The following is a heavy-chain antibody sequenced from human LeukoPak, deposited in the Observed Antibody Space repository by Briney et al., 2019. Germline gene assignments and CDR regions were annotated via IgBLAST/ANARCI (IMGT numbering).Heavy chain of an antibody. D-gene: IGHD3-10*01. Sequence: ASVKVSCKTSGYTFTDYDITWVRQAPGQGLEWMGRVSPYNGNTYYSQRFQDRVIITKDTSTGTAYMDLRDLRTDDTAMYYSGRKGGFGRLVKDLFETWGKGTLSPSPQ. CDR2: VSPYNGNT. J-gene: IGHJ5*02. CDR3: GRKGGFGRLVKDLFET. CDR1: GYTFTDYD. V-gene: IGHV1-18*01.